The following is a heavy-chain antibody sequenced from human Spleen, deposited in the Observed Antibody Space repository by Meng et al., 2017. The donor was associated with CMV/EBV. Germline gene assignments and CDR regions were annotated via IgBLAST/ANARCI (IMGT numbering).Heavy chain of an antibody. Sequence: GESLKISCAASGFPFSRDWMSWVRQAPGKGLEWVANIKQDGSEKYYADSVKGRFTISRDNSKNTLYLQMNSLRAEDTAVYYCARGRTGSFGVVIPYYFDYWGQGTLVTVSS. CDR2: IKQDGSEK. D-gene: IGHD3-3*01. CDR3: ARGRTGSFGVVIPYYFDY. J-gene: IGHJ4*02. CDR1: GFPFSRDW. V-gene: IGHV3-7*03.